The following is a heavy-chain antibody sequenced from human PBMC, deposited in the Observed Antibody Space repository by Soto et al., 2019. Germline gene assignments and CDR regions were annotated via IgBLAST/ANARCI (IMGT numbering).Heavy chain of an antibody. CDR2: INHSGST. D-gene: IGHD3-10*01. V-gene: IGHV4-34*01. CDR3: ATGRGVRGVIITTYYYYGLDV. Sequence: SETLSLTCAVYGGSFSGYYWSWIRQPPGKGLEWIGEINHSGSTNYNPSLKGRVTISVDTSKNQFSLKLSSVSAAGTAVYYCATGRGVRGVIITTYYYYGLDVWGQGTTVTVSS. J-gene: IGHJ6*02. CDR1: GGSFSGYY.